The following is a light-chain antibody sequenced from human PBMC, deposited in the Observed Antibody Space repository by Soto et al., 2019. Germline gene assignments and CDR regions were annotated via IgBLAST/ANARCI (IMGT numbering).Light chain of an antibody. V-gene: IGKV1-27*01. CDR2: GAS. J-gene: IGKJ1*01. Sequence: DIQMTQSPSSLSASVGDRVTITCRASQGISNHLAWYQQKPGKVPKVLIYGASTLQSWVPSRFSGSGTGIEFTLTISGLQPEGGATYFCQRHNRTPPVTFGLETKVESK. CDR1: QGISNH. CDR3: QRHNRTPPVT.